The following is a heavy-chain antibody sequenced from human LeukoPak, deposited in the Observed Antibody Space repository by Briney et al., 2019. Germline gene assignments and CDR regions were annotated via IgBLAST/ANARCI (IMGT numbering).Heavy chain of an antibody. J-gene: IGHJ4*02. CDR1: GGTFSSYA. CDR3: AIGGSTSPLRLGGQYYFDY. D-gene: IGHD2-2*01. CDR2: IIPIFGTA. Sequence: ASVKVSCRASGGTFSSYAISWVRQAPGQGLEWMGRIIPIFGTANYAQKFQGRVTITADKSTSTAYMELSSLRSEDTAVYYCAIGGSTSPLRLGGQYYFDYWGQGTLVTVSS. V-gene: IGHV1-69*06.